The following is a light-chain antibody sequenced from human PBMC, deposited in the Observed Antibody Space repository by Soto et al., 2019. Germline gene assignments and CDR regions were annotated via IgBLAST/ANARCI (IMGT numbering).Light chain of an antibody. J-gene: IGKJ5*01. CDR2: GAS. Sequence: EIVLTQSPGTLSLSPGERATLSCRASQSFSSTYLAWYQQKPGQAPRLLIYGASSRATGIPDRFSGGGSGTYFSLTISRLAPEDFAVYYCQQYSSSPITFGQGTRLKIK. CDR1: QSFSSTY. V-gene: IGKV3-20*01. CDR3: QQYSSSPIT.